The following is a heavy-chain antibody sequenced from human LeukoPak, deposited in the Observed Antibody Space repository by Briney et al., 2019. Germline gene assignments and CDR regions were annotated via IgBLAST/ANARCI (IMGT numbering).Heavy chain of an antibody. Sequence: SETLSLXCTVSGGSISSSRYYWGWIRQPPGKGLEWIGSIYYSGIIYYNPSLRSRVTISVDTSRNQFSLKLSSVTAADTAVYYCATPYSGGYHGLDIWGQRTMITVSS. J-gene: IGHJ3*02. CDR3: ATPYSGGYHGLDI. D-gene: IGHD1-26*01. V-gene: IGHV4-39*01. CDR1: GGSISSSRYY. CDR2: IYYSGII.